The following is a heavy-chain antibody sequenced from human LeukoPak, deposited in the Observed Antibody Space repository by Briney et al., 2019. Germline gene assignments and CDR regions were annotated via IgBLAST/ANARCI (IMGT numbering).Heavy chain of an antibody. CDR3: ANARSAAGTYFDY. CDR1: GFTFSSYA. D-gene: IGHD6-13*01. Sequence: GGSRRLSCAASGFTFSSYAMSWVRQAPGKGLEWVSAISGSGGSTYYADSVKGRFTISRDNSKNTLYLQMNSLRAEDTVVYYCANARSAAGTYFDYWGQGTLVTVSS. CDR2: ISGSGGST. J-gene: IGHJ4*02. V-gene: IGHV3-23*01.